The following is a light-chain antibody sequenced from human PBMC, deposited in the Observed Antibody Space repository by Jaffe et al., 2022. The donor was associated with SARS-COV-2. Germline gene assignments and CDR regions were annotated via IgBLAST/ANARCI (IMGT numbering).Light chain of an antibody. CDR3: AAWDDSLNGWV. CDR1: SSNIGSNP. V-gene: IGLV1-44*01. Sequence: QSVLTQSPSASETPGQRVTISCSGSSSNIGSNPVNWYQQVPGAAPKLLIYGDSQRPSGVPDRFSGSKSGTSASLAISGLQSEDEADYFCAAWDDSLNGWVFGGGTKLTVL. CDR2: GDS. J-gene: IGLJ3*02.